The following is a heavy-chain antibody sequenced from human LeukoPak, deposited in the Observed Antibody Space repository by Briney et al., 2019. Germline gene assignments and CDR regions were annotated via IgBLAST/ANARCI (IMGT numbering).Heavy chain of an antibody. V-gene: IGHV1-2*02. J-gene: IGHJ6*02. CDR1: GYTLTGHY. Sequence: ASVKVSCKASGYTLTGHYLHWVRQAPGQGLEWMGWINPNTGATTYAQRFQGRVTLTRDTSISTAYMDLSRLRPDDTAVYYCASLGVVADYGLDVWGQGTTVTVSS. CDR3: ASLGVVADYGLDV. D-gene: IGHD2-15*01. CDR2: INPNTGAT.